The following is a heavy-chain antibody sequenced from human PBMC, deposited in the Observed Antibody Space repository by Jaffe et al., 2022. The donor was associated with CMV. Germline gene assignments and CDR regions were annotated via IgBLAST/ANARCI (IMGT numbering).Heavy chain of an antibody. J-gene: IGHJ4*02. CDR3: ARGTWIQLWSPLPYFDY. CDR2: IYYSGST. V-gene: IGHV4-59*01. Sequence: QVQLQESGPGLVKPSETLSLTCTVSGGSISSYYWSWIRQPPGKGLEWIGYIYYSGSTNYNPSLKSRVTISVDTSKNQFSLKLSSVTAADTAVYYCARGTWIQLWSPLPYFDYWGQGTLVTVSS. CDR1: GGSISSYY. D-gene: IGHD5-18*01.